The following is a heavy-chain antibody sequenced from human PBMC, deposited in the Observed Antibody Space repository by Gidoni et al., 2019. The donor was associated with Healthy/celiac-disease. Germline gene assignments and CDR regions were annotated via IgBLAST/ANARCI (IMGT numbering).Heavy chain of an antibody. D-gene: IGHD6-19*01. J-gene: IGHJ4*02. CDR1: GFTLSSYG. CDR3: AKAAVAGTWDY. V-gene: IGHV3-30*18. Sequence: QVQLVESGGGVVQPGRSLRLSCAAYGFTLSSYGMHWVRQAPGKGLEWVAVISYDGSNKYYADSVKGRFTISRDNSKNTLYLQMNSLRAEDTAVYYCAKAAVAGTWDYWGQGTLVTVSS. CDR2: ISYDGSNK.